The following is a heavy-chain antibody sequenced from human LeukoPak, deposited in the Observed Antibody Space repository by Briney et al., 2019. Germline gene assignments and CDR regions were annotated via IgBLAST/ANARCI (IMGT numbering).Heavy chain of an antibody. CDR3: ARDDILTGYYAGFDP. V-gene: IGHV1-8*03. J-gene: IGHJ5*02. CDR1: GYTFTNFD. Sequence: ASVKVSCKTSGYTFTNFDINWVRQATGQGLEWLGWMNPYTGKTGYAQKFQGRVTFTGDTSIRTAYMEVSSLTSEDTAVYYCARDDILTGYYAGFDPWGQGTLVTVSS. CDR2: MNPYTGKT. D-gene: IGHD3-9*01.